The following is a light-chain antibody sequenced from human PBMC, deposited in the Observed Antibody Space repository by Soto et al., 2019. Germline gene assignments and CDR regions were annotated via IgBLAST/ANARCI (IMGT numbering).Light chain of an antibody. CDR2: GAS. Sequence: EIVLTQSPGTLSLSPGERATLSCRASQTFSSSYLAWYQQKPGQAPRLLIYGASSRATGIPDRFSGSGSGTAFTLTISRLEPEDFAVYYCQQYGSSRTFGQGTKVEIK. V-gene: IGKV3-20*01. CDR1: QTFSSSY. CDR3: QQYGSSRT. J-gene: IGKJ1*01.